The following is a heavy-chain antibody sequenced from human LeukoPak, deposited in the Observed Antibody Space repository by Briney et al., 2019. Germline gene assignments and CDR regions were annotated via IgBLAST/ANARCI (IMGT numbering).Heavy chain of an antibody. D-gene: IGHD5-18*01. J-gene: IGHJ3*02. V-gene: IGHV4-59*01. CDR2: ISYSGST. Sequence: SETLSLTCAVYGGSFSGYYWTWIRQPPGKGLEWIAYISYSGSTNYNPSLESRLTISVDTSKNQFSLKVTSVTAADTAVYYCARIRRDSYGHDAFDIWGQGTMVTVSS. CDR1: GGSFSGYY. CDR3: ARIRRDSYGHDAFDI.